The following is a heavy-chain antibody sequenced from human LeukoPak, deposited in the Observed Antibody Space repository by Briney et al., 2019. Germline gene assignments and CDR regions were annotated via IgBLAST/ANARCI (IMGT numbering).Heavy chain of an antibody. D-gene: IGHD5-24*01. Sequence: GGSLRLSCAASGFTFSSYEMNWVRQAPGKGLGWVSYISSSDSTIYYADSVKGRFTISRDNAKNSLYLQMNSLRAGDTAVYYCARTIEMATISYFDYWGQGTLVTVSS. CDR1: GFTFSSYE. CDR2: ISSSDSTI. CDR3: ARTIEMATISYFDY. J-gene: IGHJ4*02. V-gene: IGHV3-48*03.